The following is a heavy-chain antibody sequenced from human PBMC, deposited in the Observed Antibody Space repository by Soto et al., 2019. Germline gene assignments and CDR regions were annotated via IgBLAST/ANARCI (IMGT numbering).Heavy chain of an antibody. D-gene: IGHD2-8*02. V-gene: IGHV4-39*01. CDR3: ARSSRVGYCTGGDCSNFDY. CDR1: SGSISSSTTYY. J-gene: IGHJ4*02. Sequence: QLQLQESGPGLVKPSETLSLTCTVSSGSISSSTTYYWGWVRQPPGKGLEWIGTISYRGTTYYNPPLSSRVTISVATSKNQFYLSLSSVTAADTDVYYCARSSRVGYCTGGDCSNFDYWGQGTLVTVSS. CDR2: ISYRGTT.